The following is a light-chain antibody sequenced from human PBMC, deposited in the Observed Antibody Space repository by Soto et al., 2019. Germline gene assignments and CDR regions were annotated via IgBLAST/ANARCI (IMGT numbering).Light chain of an antibody. CDR1: QSVSSN. Sequence: EIVMTQSPATLSVSPGERATHSCRASQSVSSNLAWYQQKPGQAPRLLIYGASTRATGIPARFSGSGSGTEFTLTISSLQSEDFAVFYCQQYNNGPQPWRFGQGTKV. J-gene: IGKJ1*01. CDR2: GAS. CDR3: QQYNNGPQPWR. V-gene: IGKV3-15*01.